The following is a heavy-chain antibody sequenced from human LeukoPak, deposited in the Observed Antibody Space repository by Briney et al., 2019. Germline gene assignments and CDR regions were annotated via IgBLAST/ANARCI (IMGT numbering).Heavy chain of an antibody. Sequence: GGSLRLSCAASGFTFSSYAMSWVRQAPGKGLEWVSAISGSGGSTYYADSVKGRFTISRDNSKNTLYLQMNSLRAEDTAVYYCAKDLSIAAACRYNWFDPWGQGTLVTVSS. V-gene: IGHV3-23*01. CDR3: AKDLSIAAACRYNWFDP. CDR1: GFTFSSYA. J-gene: IGHJ5*02. CDR2: ISGSGGST. D-gene: IGHD6-13*01.